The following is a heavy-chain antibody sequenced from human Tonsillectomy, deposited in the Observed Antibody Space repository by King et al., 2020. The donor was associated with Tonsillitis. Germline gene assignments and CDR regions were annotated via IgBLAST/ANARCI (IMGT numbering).Heavy chain of an antibody. Sequence: VQLVESGGGLVQPGGSLGLSCAASGFTFSSYAMNWVRQPPGKGLEWVSAISGSGGSTYYADSVKGRFTISRDNSKNTLYLQMNSLRAEDTAVYYCAKDIYREPVANDYWGQGTLVTVSS. CDR2: ISGSGGST. CDR3: AKDIYREPVANDY. CDR1: GFTFSSYA. V-gene: IGHV3-23*04. D-gene: IGHD6-19*01. J-gene: IGHJ4*02.